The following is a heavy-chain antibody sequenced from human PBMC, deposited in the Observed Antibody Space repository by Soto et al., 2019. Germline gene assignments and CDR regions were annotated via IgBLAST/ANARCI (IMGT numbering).Heavy chain of an antibody. J-gene: IGHJ5*02. Sequence: GGSLRLSCTTSGFTVSSSHMTWVRQAPGKGLEWVSVIYSGGSSYYAVSVQGRFTISRDNSKNTVYLQMNSLRGEDTAMYFCARLGPYGSESYSFRYNWFDPWGQGTQVTVSS. CDR2: IYSGGSS. CDR1: GFTVSSSH. V-gene: IGHV3-53*01. CDR3: ARLGPYGSESYSFRYNWFDP. D-gene: IGHD3-10*01.